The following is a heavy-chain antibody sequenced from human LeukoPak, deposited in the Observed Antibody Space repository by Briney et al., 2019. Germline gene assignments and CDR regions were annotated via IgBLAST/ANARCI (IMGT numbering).Heavy chain of an antibody. CDR2: INPNSGGT. CDR3: ASSDSSGWYSNYYYYYYMDV. D-gene: IGHD6-19*01. CDR1: GYTFTGYY. V-gene: IGHV1-2*02. Sequence: ASVKVSCKASGYTFTGYYMHWVRQAPGQGLEWMGWINPNSGGTNYAQKLQGRVTMTRDTSISTAYMELSRLRSDDTAVYYCASSDSSGWYSNYYYYYYMDVWGKGTTVTVSS. J-gene: IGHJ6*03.